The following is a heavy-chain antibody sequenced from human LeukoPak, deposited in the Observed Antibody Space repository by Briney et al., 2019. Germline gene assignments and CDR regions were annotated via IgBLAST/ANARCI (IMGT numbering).Heavy chain of an antibody. D-gene: IGHD3-22*01. CDR1: GYTFTGYY. V-gene: IGHV1-2*02. Sequence: ASVKVSCKASGYTFTGYYIHWVRQAPGQGLEWMGWINPNSGGTNYARKFKGRVTMTRDTSITTAYMELTRLISDETAVHYCARTYYDSRGYYYFDYWGQGTLVTV. CDR3: ARTYYDSRGYYYFDY. CDR2: INPNSGGT. J-gene: IGHJ4*02.